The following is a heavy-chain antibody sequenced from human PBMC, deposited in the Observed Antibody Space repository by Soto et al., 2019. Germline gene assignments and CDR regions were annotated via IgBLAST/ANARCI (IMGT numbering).Heavy chain of an antibody. J-gene: IGHJ6*02. CDR1: GYTFTCYY. D-gene: IGHD3-3*01. CDR2: INPSGGST. V-gene: IGHV1-46*01. Sequence: SPKVSCKASGYTFTCYYMHWVRQAPGQGLERMGIINPSGGSTSYAQKFQGRVTMTRDTSTSTVYMELSSLRSEDTAVYYCAMKYYDFWSGYYPNYYYYGMDVWGQGTTVTVSS. CDR3: AMKYYDFWSGYYPNYYYYGMDV.